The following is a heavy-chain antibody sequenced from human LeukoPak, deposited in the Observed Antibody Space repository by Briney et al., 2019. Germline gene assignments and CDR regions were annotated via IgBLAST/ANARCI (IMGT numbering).Heavy chain of an antibody. Sequence: GGSLRLSCAASGFTFDDYAMHWVRQAPGKGLEWVSLISGDGGSTYYADSAKGRFTISRDNSRNSLYLQMNSLRTEDTALYYCAKWRGDYPSYYYYYMDVWGKGTTVTVSS. J-gene: IGHJ6*03. CDR3: AKWRGDYPSYYYYYMDV. CDR1: GFTFDDYA. CDR2: ISGDGGST. D-gene: IGHD4-17*01. V-gene: IGHV3-43*02.